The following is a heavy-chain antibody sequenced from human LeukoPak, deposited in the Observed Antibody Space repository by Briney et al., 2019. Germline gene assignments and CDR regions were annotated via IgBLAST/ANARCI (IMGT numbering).Heavy chain of an antibody. CDR1: GFTFRSHA. D-gene: IGHD2-21*01. Sequence: PGGSLRLSCVGSGFTFRSHAMSWVRQAPEKGLEFVSGIYENGGTTYYADSVKGRFSISRDNSKNTLYLQMDSLGGEDTAVYYCAQDFRIGYSAHLDYWGQGALVTVSS. CDR2: IYENGGTT. J-gene: IGHJ4*02. V-gene: IGHV3-23*01. CDR3: AQDFRIGYSAHLDY.